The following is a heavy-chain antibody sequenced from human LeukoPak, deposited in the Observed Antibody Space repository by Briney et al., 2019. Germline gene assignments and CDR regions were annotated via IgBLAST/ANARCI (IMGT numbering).Heavy chain of an antibody. V-gene: IGHV3-21*01. J-gene: IGHJ6*03. CDR2: ISTSSSYI. CDR1: GFTFSSYS. Sequence: PGGSLRLSCAASGFTFSSYSMNWVRQAPGKGLEWVSSISTSSSYIHYADSVKGRFTISRDNAKNSLYLQMNSLRAEDTAVYYCARVKQRLGRLLGRDTTYYYFYHMDVWGNGTTVTVSS. D-gene: IGHD6-25*01. CDR3: ARVKQRLGRLLGRDTTYYYFYHMDV.